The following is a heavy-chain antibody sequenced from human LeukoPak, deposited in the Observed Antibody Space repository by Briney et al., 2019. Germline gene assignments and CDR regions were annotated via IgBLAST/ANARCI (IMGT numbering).Heavy chain of an antibody. J-gene: IGHJ4*02. CDR3: AKGGSSGAILTGYYIPPKY. Sequence: GGSLRLSCAASGFTFSSYAMSWVRQAPGKGLEWVSAISGSGGSTYYADSVKGRFTISRDNSKNTLYLQMNSLRAEDTAVYYCAKGGSSGAILTGYYIPPKYWSQGTLVTVSS. CDR1: GFTFSSYA. V-gene: IGHV3-23*01. CDR2: ISGSGGST. D-gene: IGHD3-9*01.